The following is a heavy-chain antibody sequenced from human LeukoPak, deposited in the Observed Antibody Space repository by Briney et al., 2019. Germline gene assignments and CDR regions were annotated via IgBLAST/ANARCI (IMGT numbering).Heavy chain of an antibody. CDR3: ARGILVATIWPDY. Sequence: GGSLRLSCAASGFTFSSYWVHWVRQAPGKGLVWVSRINSDGSSTSYADSVKGRFTISRDNAKNTLYLQMNSLRAEDTAVYYCARGILVATIWPDYWGQGTLVTVSS. V-gene: IGHV3-74*01. CDR1: GFTFSSYW. CDR2: INSDGSST. D-gene: IGHD5-12*01. J-gene: IGHJ4*02.